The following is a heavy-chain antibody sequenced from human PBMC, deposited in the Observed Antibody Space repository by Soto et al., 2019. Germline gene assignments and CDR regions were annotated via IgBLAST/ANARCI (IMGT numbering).Heavy chain of an antibody. Sequence: VGSLRLSCAASGFTFDNYAIHWVRQAPGKGLEWVAVISYDGGNKNHADSVKGRFTISRDNSKNTLFLQMNNLRDEDTAVYYCARDGWLYYDSASQGMDVWGQGTTVTVSS. CDR3: ARDGWLYYDSASQGMDV. CDR1: GFTFDNYA. D-gene: IGHD3-16*01. V-gene: IGHV3-30-3*01. J-gene: IGHJ6*02. CDR2: ISYDGGNK.